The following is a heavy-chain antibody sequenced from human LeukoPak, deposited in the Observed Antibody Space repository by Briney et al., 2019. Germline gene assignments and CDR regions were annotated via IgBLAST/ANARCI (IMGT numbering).Heavy chain of an antibody. J-gene: IGHJ4*02. V-gene: IGHV4-61*01. CDR2: IYYSGST. CDR3: ASGRSGSYHSPFDY. CDR1: GASVSSSIYS. D-gene: IGHD1-26*01. Sequence: SETLSLTCAVSGASVSSSIYSWSWIRQPPGKGLEWIGYIYYSGSTNYNPSLESRVTISVDTSKNQFSLKLSSVTAADTAVYYCASGRSGSYHSPFDYWGQGTLVTVSS.